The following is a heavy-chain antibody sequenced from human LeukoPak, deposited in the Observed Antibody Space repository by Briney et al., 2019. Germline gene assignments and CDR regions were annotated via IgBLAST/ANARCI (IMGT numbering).Heavy chain of an antibody. J-gene: IGHJ4*02. V-gene: IGHV3-23*01. CDR1: GFTFSSYA. CDR2: ISGSGGST. Sequence: GGSLRLSCAASGFTFSSYAMSWVRQAPGKGLEWVSAISGSGGSTYYADSVKGRFTISRDNSKNTLYLQMNSLRAEDTAVYYCARGLGQQLVNPTDYWGQGTLVTVSS. CDR3: ARGLGQQLVNPTDY. D-gene: IGHD6-13*01.